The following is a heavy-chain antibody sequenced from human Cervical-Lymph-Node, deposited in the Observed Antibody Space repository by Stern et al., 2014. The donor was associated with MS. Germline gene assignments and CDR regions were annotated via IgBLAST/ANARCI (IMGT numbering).Heavy chain of an antibody. Sequence: QVQLVQSGGGVVQPGTSLRVSCAASGFTFSRYGMHWLRQAPGKGLAWVTFISYDGRDKYYADSVKGRFIISRDNSENTLSLQMNNMRPEDTGVYYCAKSGGDYSYHYSLGLDVWGQGTTVTVSS. CDR1: GFTFSRYG. V-gene: IGHV3-30*18. D-gene: IGHD4-17*01. J-gene: IGHJ6*02. CDR2: ISYDGRDK. CDR3: AKSGGDYSYHYSLGLDV.